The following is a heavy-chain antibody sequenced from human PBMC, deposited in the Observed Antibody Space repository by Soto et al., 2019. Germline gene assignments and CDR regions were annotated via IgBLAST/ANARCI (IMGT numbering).Heavy chain of an antibody. CDR1: GYTFSGHY. Sequence: QMQLVQTGAEVKTPGASVKVSCKASGYTFSGHYRHWVRPAPGQGLEWMGWINPDSGRINYARKLQGRGSMTSDTSIRTDYMVLSRLRSDETAAYYWASAGRIQKWLPDTSGQGPLVTVSP. D-gene: IGHD5-12*01. V-gene: IGHV1-2*02. CDR2: INPDSGRI. J-gene: IGHJ5*02. CDR3: ASAGRIQKWLPDT.